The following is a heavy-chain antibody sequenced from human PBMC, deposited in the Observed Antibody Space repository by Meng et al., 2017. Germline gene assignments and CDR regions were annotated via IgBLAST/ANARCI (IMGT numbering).Heavy chain of an antibody. CDR2: FDPEDDET. D-gene: IGHD1-26*01. J-gene: IGHJ4*02. CDR3: ATMWRLVGATGGDIPYYFDY. V-gene: IGHV1-24*01. Sequence: ASVKVSCKVSGYTLTELSMHWVRQAPGKGLEWMGGFDPEDDETVYAQKFQGRVTMTEDTSIDTAYMELDSLRSEDTAVYYCATMWRLVGATGGDIPYYFDYWGQGTVVTVS. CDR1: GYTLTELS.